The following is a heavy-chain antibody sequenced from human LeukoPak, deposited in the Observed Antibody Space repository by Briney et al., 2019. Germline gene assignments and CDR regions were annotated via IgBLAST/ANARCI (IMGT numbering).Heavy chain of an antibody. V-gene: IGHV4-4*07. CDR2: IYTSGST. D-gene: IGHD3-3*01. J-gene: IGHJ6*02. Sequence: PSETLSLTCTVSGGSISSYYWSCIRQPAGKGLEWIGRIYTSGSTNYNPSLKSRVTMSVDTSKNQFSLKLSSVTAADTAVYYCARAGYYDFWSRAENYYGMDVWGQGTTVTVSS. CDR1: GGSISSYY. CDR3: ARAGYYDFWSRAENYYGMDV.